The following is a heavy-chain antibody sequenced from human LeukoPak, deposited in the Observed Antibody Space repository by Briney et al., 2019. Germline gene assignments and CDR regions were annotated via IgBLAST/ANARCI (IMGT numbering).Heavy chain of an antibody. V-gene: IGHV3-23*01. J-gene: IGHJ3*02. D-gene: IGHD3-22*01. Sequence: RSGGSLRLSCAASGFTFSSYAMSWVRQAPGKGLEWVSAISGSGGSTYYADSVKGRFTISRDNSKNTLYLQMNSLRAEDTAVYYCATGPSPMIAVVWAFDIWGQGTMVTVSS. CDR2: ISGSGGST. CDR1: GFTFSSYA. CDR3: ATGPSPMIAVVWAFDI.